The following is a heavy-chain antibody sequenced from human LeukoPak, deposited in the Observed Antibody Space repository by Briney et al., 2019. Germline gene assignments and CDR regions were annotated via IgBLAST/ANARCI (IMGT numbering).Heavy chain of an antibody. CDR3: ARDFTPGGDAFDI. CDR2: IWYDGSNK. CDR1: GFTFSNYG. D-gene: IGHD1-14*01. Sequence: QPGTSLRLSCAASGFTFSNYGMHWVRQAPGKGLEWVAVIWYDGSNKYYGDSVTGRFTISRDNSKNTLHLQMNSLRAEDTAVYYCARDFTPGGDAFDIWGQGTMVTVSS. J-gene: IGHJ3*02. V-gene: IGHV3-33*01.